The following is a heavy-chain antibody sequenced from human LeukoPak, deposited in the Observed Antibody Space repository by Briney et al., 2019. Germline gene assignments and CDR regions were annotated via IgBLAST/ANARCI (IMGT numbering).Heavy chain of an antibody. CDR3: ARDGRSDYYYDSSGNFDY. Sequence: PSQTLSLTCTVSGGSISSVSYYWGWIRQPPGKGLEWIGSVHYSGSTYYNPSLKSRVTISVDTSKNQFSLKLSSVTAADTAVYYCARDGRSDYYYDSSGNFDYWGQGTLVTVSS. J-gene: IGHJ4*02. CDR1: GGSISSVSYY. V-gene: IGHV4-39*07. D-gene: IGHD3-22*01. CDR2: VHYSGST.